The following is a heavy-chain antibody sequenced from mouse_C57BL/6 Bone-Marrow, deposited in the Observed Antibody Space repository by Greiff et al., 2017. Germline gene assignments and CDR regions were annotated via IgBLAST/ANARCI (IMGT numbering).Heavy chain of an antibody. CDR2: ISSGSRTI. J-gene: IGHJ4*01. Sequence: EVKLVESGGGLVKPGGSLKLSCAASGFTFSDYGMHWVRQAPEKGLEWVAYISSGSRTIYYADTVKGRFTISRDNAKNTLFLQMTSLRAEDTAMYYCANYYGSSYLCDAMDYWGQGTSVTVSS. D-gene: IGHD1-1*01. CDR1: GFTFSDYG. V-gene: IGHV5-17*01. CDR3: ANYYGSSYLCDAMDY.